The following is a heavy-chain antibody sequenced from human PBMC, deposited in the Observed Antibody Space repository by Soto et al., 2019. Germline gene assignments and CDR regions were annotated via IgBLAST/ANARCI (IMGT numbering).Heavy chain of an antibody. Sequence: GGSLRLSCVGSGFTFGNYAMIWVRQAPGKGLEWVSSITGIDGRTYYADSVKGRFTISRDNPKNTLYLQMNNLRAEDTAVYYCARDFGLSSSSWTLPYYYYYGMDVWGQGTTVTVSS. CDR3: ARDFGLSSSSWTLPYYYYYGMDV. CDR1: GFTFGNYA. D-gene: IGHD6-13*01. V-gene: IGHV3-23*01. CDR2: ITGIDGRT. J-gene: IGHJ6*02.